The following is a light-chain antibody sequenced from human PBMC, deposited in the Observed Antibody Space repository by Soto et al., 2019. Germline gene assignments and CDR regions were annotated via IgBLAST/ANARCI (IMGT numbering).Light chain of an antibody. V-gene: IGKV3-15*01. CDR1: QSVSGN. Sequence: EIVMTQSPVTLSVSPGERVTLSCRASQSVSGNLAWYQQKPGQAPSLLIYGAFTRATGIPARFSGTGSGTEFTLTISSLQSEDFALYYCQQYNDWPLTFGQGTKVDI. CDR3: QQYNDWPLT. J-gene: IGKJ1*01. CDR2: GAF.